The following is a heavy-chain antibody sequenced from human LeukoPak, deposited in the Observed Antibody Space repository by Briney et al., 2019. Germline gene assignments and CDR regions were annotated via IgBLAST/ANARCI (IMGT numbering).Heavy chain of an antibody. D-gene: IGHD1-26*01. V-gene: IGHV3-48*01. J-gene: IGHJ4*02. Sequence: PGGSLRLSCAGSGFRFSSYRMNWVRRSPGKGLEWVSFISGTSTTIDYADSVKGRFTISRDNAQNSLYLQMNSLRGEDTAVYYCATSGNYRFDYWGQGTLVTVSP. CDR1: GFRFSSYR. CDR3: ATSGNYRFDY. CDR2: ISGTSTTI.